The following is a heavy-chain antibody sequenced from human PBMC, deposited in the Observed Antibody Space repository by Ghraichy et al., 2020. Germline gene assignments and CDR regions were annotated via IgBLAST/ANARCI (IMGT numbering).Heavy chain of an antibody. D-gene: IGHD3-16*02. CDR1: GYTFTSYG. Sequence: ASVKVSCKASGYTFTSYGISWVRQAPGQGLEWVGWISADKGYTKYAQKVQGRVTMTTDTSTSTAYMELTSLRSDDTAVYYCARVSRTLWGNYQKAAFDIWGQGTMVTVSS. CDR2: ISADKGYT. J-gene: IGHJ3*02. V-gene: IGHV1-18*04. CDR3: ARVSRTLWGNYQKAAFDI.